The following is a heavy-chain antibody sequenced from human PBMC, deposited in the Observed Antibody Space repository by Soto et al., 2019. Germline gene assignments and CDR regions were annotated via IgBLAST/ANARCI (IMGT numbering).Heavy chain of an antibody. Sequence: PVGSLRLSCTASGFTFGDYAMSWFRQAPGKGLEWVGFIRSKAYGGTTEYAASVKGRFTISRDDSKSIAYLQMNSLKTEDTAVYCCTRDPYYYDSSGYYYGDAFDIWGQGTMVTVSS. J-gene: IGHJ3*02. CDR2: IRSKAYGGTT. V-gene: IGHV3-49*03. CDR1: GFTFGDYA. CDR3: TRDPYYYDSSGYYYGDAFDI. D-gene: IGHD3-22*01.